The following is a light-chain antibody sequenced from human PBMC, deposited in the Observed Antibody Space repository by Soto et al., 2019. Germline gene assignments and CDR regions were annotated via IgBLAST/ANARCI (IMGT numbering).Light chain of an antibody. CDR3: QQFSSYPLT. V-gene: IGKV3-20*01. CDR1: QTVRNNY. Sequence: EYVLKKSRGTLSLYKGERSTLYYRASQTVRNNYLAWYQQNPGQAPRLLIYDASSRATGIPDRFGGGGSGTDFTLTISRLEPEDFAVYYCQQFSSYPLTFGGGTKVDIK. J-gene: IGKJ4*01. CDR2: DAS.